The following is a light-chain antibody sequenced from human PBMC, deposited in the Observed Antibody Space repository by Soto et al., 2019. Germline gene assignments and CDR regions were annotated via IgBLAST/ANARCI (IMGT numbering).Light chain of an antibody. Sequence: EIVLTQSPATLSLSPGERASLSCRASQSVGNSLAWYQHKPGQAPRLLIYDVSNRATGIPARFSGSGSGTDFTLTISSLEPEDFAVYYCQQCVIWPLFTCGPGTKVDIK. CDR1: QSVGNS. V-gene: IGKV3-11*01. J-gene: IGKJ3*01. CDR3: QQCVIWPLFT. CDR2: DVS.